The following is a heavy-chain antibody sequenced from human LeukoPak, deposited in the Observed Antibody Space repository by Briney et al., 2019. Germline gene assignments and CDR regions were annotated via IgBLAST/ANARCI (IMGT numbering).Heavy chain of an antibody. J-gene: IGHJ5*02. CDR3: ARDGSAGSSLNWFDP. D-gene: IGHD3-10*01. CDR2: ISSHSSTI. CDR1: GFIFSSYS. V-gene: IGHV3-48*01. Sequence: GWSLRLSCTGSGFIFSSYSMNLVRQAPGKGLEWISYISSHSSTIYYADSVRGRFTISRDNDKRSVYLQMSSLRVEDTAVYYCARDGSAGSSLNWFDPWGQGTLVTVSS.